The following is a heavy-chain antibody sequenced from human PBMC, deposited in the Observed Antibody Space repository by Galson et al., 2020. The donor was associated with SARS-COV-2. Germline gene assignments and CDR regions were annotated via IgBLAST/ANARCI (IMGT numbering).Heavy chain of an antibody. CDR2: VYYTGNT. CDR1: GGSITSYY. CDR3: ARDTPNYGMDV. V-gene: IGHV4-59*08. Sequence: SETLSLTCTVSGGSITSYYWSWIRQSPGKGLEWLGNVYYTGNTKYNPSLKSRVTISVDTSKSQFSLRLTSVTAADTAVYYCARDTPNYGMDVWGQGTTVTVSS. D-gene: IGHD2-15*01. J-gene: IGHJ6*01.